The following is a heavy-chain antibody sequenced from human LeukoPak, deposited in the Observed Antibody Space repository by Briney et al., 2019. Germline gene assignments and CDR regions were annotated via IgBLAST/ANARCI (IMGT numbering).Heavy chain of an antibody. CDR2: ICSSSSYI. CDR3: ARGGYSRPSGPDHYGMDV. V-gene: IGHV3-21*01. CDR1: GSSFSSYA. D-gene: IGHD6-13*01. Sequence: RGSLRLSCAASGSSFSSYAMSWVCQAPRKGLGWVSSICSSSSYIYYADSVKGRFTISRDNAKNSLYLQMNSLRAEDTAVYYCARGGYSRPSGPDHYGMDVWGQGTTVTVSS. J-gene: IGHJ6*02.